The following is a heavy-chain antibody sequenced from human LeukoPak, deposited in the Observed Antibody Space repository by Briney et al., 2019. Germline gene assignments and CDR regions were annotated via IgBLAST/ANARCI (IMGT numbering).Heavy chain of an antibody. CDR3: ARHSGSSPHYFDY. D-gene: IGHD1-26*01. Sequence: SETLSLTCTVSGGSVSSYYWSWLRQPPGKGLEWIGFIYYSGSTHYKSSLKSRVTISVDTSKNQFSLRLSSVTAADTAVYYCARHSGSSPHYFDYWGQGTLVTVSS. CDR1: GGSVSSYY. J-gene: IGHJ4*02. CDR2: IYYSGST. V-gene: IGHV4-59*08.